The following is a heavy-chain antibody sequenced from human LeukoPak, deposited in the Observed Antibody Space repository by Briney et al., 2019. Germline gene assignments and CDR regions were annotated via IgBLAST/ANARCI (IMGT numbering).Heavy chain of an antibody. V-gene: IGHV4-59*11. CDR1: GGSISSHY. Sequence: SETLSLTCTVSGGSISSHYWSWIRQPPGKGLEWIGYIYYSGSTNYNPSLKSRVTISVDTSKNQFSLKLSSVTAADTAVYYCARGNYDFWSGYYLSYYYYYMDVWGKGTTVTVSS. CDR2: IYYSGST. J-gene: IGHJ6*03. D-gene: IGHD3-3*01. CDR3: ARGNYDFWSGYYLSYYYYYMDV.